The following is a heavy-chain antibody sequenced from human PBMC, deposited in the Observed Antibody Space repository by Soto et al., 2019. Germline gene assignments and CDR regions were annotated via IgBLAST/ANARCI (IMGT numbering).Heavy chain of an antibody. CDR1: GFTFSSYA. J-gene: IGHJ4*02. D-gene: IGHD6-19*01. V-gene: IGHV3-23*01. CDR3: AKDGPGYSSGWYYFDY. Sequence: AGGSLRLSCAASGFTFSSYAMSWVRQAPGKGLEWVSAISGSGGSTYYADSVKGRFTISRDNSKNTLYLQMNSLRAEDTAVYYCAKDGPGYSSGWYYFDYWGQGTLVTVSS. CDR2: ISGSGGST.